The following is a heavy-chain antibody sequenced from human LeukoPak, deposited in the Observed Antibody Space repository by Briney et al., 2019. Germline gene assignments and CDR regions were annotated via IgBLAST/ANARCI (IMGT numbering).Heavy chain of an antibody. Sequence: PGGSLRLSCTTSGFTFSHFGMHWVRQATGKGLEWVAVIWSDGTDKYYGDSVKGRFTISRDNSENTVYLQMNSLRVEDTAVYYCAKDAQRGFDFSNSLESWGQGTLVTVSS. CDR2: IWSDGTDK. J-gene: IGHJ4*02. CDR3: AKDAQRGFDFSNSLES. CDR1: GFTFSHFG. D-gene: IGHD4-11*01. V-gene: IGHV3-33*06.